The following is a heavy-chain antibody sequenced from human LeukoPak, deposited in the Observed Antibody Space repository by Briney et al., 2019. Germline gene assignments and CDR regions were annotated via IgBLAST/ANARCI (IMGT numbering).Heavy chain of an antibody. D-gene: IGHD3-22*01. CDR3: ARDPGVVIIQYYFDY. V-gene: IGHV3-30-3*01. CDR2: ISYDGSNK. J-gene: IGHJ4*02. Sequence: GGSLRLSCAASGFTFRSYAMHWVRQAPGKGLEWVAVISYDGSNKFCADSVKGRFTISRDNSKNTLYLQMNSLRADDTAVYYCARDPGVVIIQYYFDYWGQGTLVTVSS. CDR1: GFTFRSYA.